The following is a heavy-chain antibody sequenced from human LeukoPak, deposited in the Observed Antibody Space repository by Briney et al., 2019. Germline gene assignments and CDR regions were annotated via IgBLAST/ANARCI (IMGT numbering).Heavy chain of an antibody. CDR2: FKPNSGGT. J-gene: IGHJ4*02. D-gene: IGHD4-17*01. Sequence: ASVKVSCKASGYTFTGYYIHWVRQAPGQGREWMGWFKPNSGGTNYAQRFQGRVTMTRDTSISTAYMELSRLRSDDTAVYYCAREDYGDSFWGQGTLVTVSS. CDR3: AREDYGDSF. CDR1: GYTFTGYY. V-gene: IGHV1-2*02.